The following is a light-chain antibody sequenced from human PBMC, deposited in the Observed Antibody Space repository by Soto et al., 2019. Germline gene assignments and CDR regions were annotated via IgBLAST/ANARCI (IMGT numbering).Light chain of an antibody. J-gene: IGKJ1*01. CDR3: QQYNNWPWT. Sequence: EILLTQSTVTLSLSPGERGTLSCRASQSVATNLAWYQQKPGQPPRLLIYGASTRATGIPARFSGSGSGTEFTLTISSLQSVDFAVYSCQQYNNWPWTFGQGTKVDIK. V-gene: IGKV3-15*01. CDR1: QSVATN. CDR2: GAS.